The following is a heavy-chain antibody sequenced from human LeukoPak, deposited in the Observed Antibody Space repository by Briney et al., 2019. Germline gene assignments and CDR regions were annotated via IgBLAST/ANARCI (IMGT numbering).Heavy chain of an antibody. CDR2: MYYRGST. Sequence: YPSETLSLTCTVSGGSISSSSYYWGWIRQSPGKGLEWIGSMYYRGSTYYNPSLKSRVTLSVDTPKNQFSLKLSSVTAADTAVYYCARHGRDGYNYGPVVYCWGQGTLVTVSS. V-gene: IGHV4-39*01. D-gene: IGHD5-24*01. CDR1: GGSISSSSYY. J-gene: IGHJ4*02. CDR3: ARHGRDGYNYGPVVYC.